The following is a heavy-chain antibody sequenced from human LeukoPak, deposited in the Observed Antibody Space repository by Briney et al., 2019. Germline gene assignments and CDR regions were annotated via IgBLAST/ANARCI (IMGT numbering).Heavy chain of an antibody. CDR3: AILYYDFWSGYYTDY. D-gene: IGHD3-3*01. J-gene: IGHJ4*02. CDR2: IYYSGST. CDR1: GGSISSYY. Sequence: SETLSLTCTVSGGSISSYYWSWIRQPPGKGLEWIGYIYYSGSTNYNPSLKSRVTISVDTSKNQFSLKLSSVTAADTAVYYCAILYYDFWSGYYTDYWGQGTLVTVSS. V-gene: IGHV4-59*12.